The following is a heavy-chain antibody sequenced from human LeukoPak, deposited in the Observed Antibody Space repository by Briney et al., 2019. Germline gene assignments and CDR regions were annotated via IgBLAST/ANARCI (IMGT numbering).Heavy chain of an antibody. Sequence: PGGSLRLSCAASGFTFSSYWMHWVRQPPGKGLVWVSRISGDGTTTYADSVKGRFTISRDNAKNTLFLQMNGLRAEDTAVYYCARRNPELGKSYDYWGQGTLVTVSS. J-gene: IGHJ4*02. CDR3: ARRNPELGKSYDY. CDR1: GFTFSSYW. CDR2: ISGDGTT. D-gene: IGHD7-27*01. V-gene: IGHV3-74*01.